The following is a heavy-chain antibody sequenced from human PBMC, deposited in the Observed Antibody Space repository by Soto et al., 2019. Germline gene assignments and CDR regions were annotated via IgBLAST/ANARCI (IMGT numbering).Heavy chain of an antibody. CDR1: RGSISGGGYY. CDR2: IYDSGST. V-gene: IGHV4-30-4*02. Sequence: PSYTLSLTCTVCRGSISGGGYYCSFILQLLGIDLEWIGYIYDSGSTYYTPSLKSRVTISVDTSKNQFSLKLSCVSAADTFVYYCARGPQYYGSGSDLGWFDPWGQGTLVTVSS. D-gene: IGHD3-10*01. CDR3: ARGPQYYGSGSDLGWFDP. J-gene: IGHJ5*02.